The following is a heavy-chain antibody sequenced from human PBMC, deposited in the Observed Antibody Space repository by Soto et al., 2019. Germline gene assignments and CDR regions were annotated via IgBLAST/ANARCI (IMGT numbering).Heavy chain of an antibody. CDR2: ISWNSGSI. V-gene: IGHV3-9*01. Sequence: PGGSLRLSCAASGFTFDDYAMHWVRQAPGKGLEWVSGISWNSGSIGYADSVKGRFTISRDNAKNSLYLQMNSLRAEDTALYYCAKDGDSTEEDCAFDIWGQGTMVTVSS. CDR1: GFTFDDYA. J-gene: IGHJ3*02. CDR3: AKDGDSTEEDCAFDI. D-gene: IGHD2-21*01.